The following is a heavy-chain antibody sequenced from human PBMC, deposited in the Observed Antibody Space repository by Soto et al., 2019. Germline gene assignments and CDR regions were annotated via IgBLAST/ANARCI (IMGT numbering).Heavy chain of an antibody. CDR3: ASPPEGGSGFDY. Sequence: VQLVESGGGLVQPGGSQRLSCAASGFTFSSHWMHWVRQAPGKGLVWVSRINSDGSSTSYADSVKGRFTISRDNAKNTLYLQMNSLRAEDTAVYYCASPPEGGSGFDYWGQGALVTVSS. CDR1: GFTFSSHW. D-gene: IGHD3-16*01. CDR2: INSDGSST. J-gene: IGHJ4*02. V-gene: IGHV3-74*01.